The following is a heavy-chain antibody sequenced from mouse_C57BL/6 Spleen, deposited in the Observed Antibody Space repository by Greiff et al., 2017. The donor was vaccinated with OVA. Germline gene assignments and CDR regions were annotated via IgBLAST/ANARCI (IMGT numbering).Heavy chain of an antibody. J-gene: IGHJ1*03. CDR2: IYPGDGDT. Sequence: QVQLQQSGAELVKPGASVKISCKASGYAFSSYWMNWVKQRPGKGLEWIGQIYPGDGDTNYNGKFKGKATLTADKSSSTAYMQLSSLTSEDSAVYFCERREVNYYGSSPYWYFDVWGTGTTVTVSS. D-gene: IGHD1-1*01. V-gene: IGHV1-80*01. CDR3: ERREVNYYGSSPYWYFDV. CDR1: GYAFSSYW.